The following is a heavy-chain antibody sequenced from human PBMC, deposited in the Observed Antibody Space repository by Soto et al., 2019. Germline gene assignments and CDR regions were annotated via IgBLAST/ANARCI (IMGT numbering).Heavy chain of an antibody. CDR3: VRASMPKAHFDS. J-gene: IGHJ4*02. V-gene: IGHV4-4*07. CDR2: MHTSGST. Sequence: QMQLQESGPGLVKPSETLSLTCTVPGGSIRGYYWSWIRQSAGMGLEWIGRMHTSGSTNYNPSLKSRVTISVDMSKNQISLKLTSVTAADTALYYCVRASMPKAHFDSWGQGTLVTVSS. D-gene: IGHD2-2*01. CDR1: GGSIRGYY.